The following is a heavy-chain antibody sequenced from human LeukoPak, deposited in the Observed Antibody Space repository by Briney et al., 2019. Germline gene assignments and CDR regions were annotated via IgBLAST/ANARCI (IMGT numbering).Heavy chain of an antibody. D-gene: IGHD3-10*01. CDR3: AKDPPYGSGSYFSDY. Sequence: AGGSLRHACSASGFTFSSYSMNWVRQAPGKGLEWVSYISSSSSTIYYAESVKGRFTISRDNAKNSLYLQMNSLRAEDTAVYYCAKDPPYGSGSYFSDYWGQGTLVTVSS. V-gene: IGHV3-48*01. CDR2: ISSSSSTI. J-gene: IGHJ4*02. CDR1: GFTFSSYS.